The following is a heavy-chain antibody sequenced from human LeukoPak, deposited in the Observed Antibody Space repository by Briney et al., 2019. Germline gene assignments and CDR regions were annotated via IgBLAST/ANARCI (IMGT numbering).Heavy chain of an antibody. D-gene: IGHD3-22*01. V-gene: IGHV1-18*01. CDR2: ISAYNGNT. Sequence: ASVKVSCKASGYTFTSYGISWVRQAPGQGLEWMGWISAYNGNTNYAQKLQGRVTMTTDTSTSTAYMGPRSLRSDDTAVYYCARLYYYDSSGYTKDSYYYYGMDVWGQGTTVTVSS. CDR1: GYTFTSYG. J-gene: IGHJ6*02. CDR3: ARLYYYDSSGYTKDSYYYYGMDV.